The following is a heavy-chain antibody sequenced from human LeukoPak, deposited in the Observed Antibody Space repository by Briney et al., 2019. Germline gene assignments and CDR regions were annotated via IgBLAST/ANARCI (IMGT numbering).Heavy chain of an antibody. CDR2: ISGSGGST. CDR3: AKAYYYDSSGYYFFDY. D-gene: IGHD3-22*01. J-gene: IGHJ4*02. V-gene: IGHV3-23*01. CDR1: GFTFSTYA. Sequence: GGSLRLSCAASGFTFSTYAMNWVRQAPGKGLEWVSVISGSGGSTYYADSVKGRFTISRDNSKNTLYLQMNSLRAEDTAVYYCAKAYYYDSSGYYFFDYWGQGTLVTVSS.